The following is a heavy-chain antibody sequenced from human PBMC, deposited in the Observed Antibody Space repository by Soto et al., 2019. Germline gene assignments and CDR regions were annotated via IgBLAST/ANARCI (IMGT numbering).Heavy chain of an antibody. Sequence: GGSLRLSCAASGFTFSSYGMHWVRQAPGKGLEWVAVISYDGSNKYYADSVKGRFTISRDNSKNTLYLQMNSLRAEDTAVYYCAKDNGSPIAEYFQHWGQGTLVTSPQ. D-gene: IGHD1-26*01. CDR2: ISYDGSNK. CDR1: GFTFSSYG. V-gene: IGHV3-30*18. CDR3: AKDNGSPIAEYFQH. J-gene: IGHJ1*01.